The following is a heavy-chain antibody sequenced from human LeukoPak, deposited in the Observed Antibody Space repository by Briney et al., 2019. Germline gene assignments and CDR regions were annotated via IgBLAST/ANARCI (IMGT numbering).Heavy chain of an antibody. D-gene: IGHD2-2*01. CDR2: IYPGDSDT. Sequence: GESLKISCKGSGYTFTTYWIAWVRQMPGKGLEWMGTIYPGDSDTRYSPSFQGQVTMSADKSISTAYLQWSSLKASDTAMYYCAMTTQYQLLSFDYWGQGTLVTVSS. V-gene: IGHV5-51*01. CDR3: AMTTQYQLLSFDY. J-gene: IGHJ4*02. CDR1: GYTFTTYW.